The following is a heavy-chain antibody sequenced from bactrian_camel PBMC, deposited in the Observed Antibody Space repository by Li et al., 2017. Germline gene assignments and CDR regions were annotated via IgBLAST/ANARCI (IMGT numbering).Heavy chain of an antibody. J-gene: IGHJ7*01. V-gene: IGHV3S53*01. CDR1: GHSRGSNC. D-gene: IGHD1*01. Sequence: QLVESGGVSVEAGGSLRLSCKVSGHSRGSNCLAWFRQAPGKEREGVAVLYSANGEATRLNYADSVKDRFTISQDNAKNTVYLQMNSLKPEDTAVYYCATGRTRFASCADDIGGGAYCYGMDYWGKGTQVTVS. CDR2: LYSANGEAT.